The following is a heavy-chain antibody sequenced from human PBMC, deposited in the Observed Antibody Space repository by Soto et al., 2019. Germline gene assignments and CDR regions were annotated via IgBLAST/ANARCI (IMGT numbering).Heavy chain of an antibody. V-gene: IGHV3-43*01. CDR2: ISWDGGST. CDR1: GFTFDDYT. J-gene: IGHJ4*02. Sequence: EVQLVESGGVVVQPGGSLRLSCAASGFTFDDYTMHWVRQATGKGLEWVSLISWDGGSTYYADSVKGRFTISRDNSKNSLYLQMNSLRTEDTALYYCAKESYGRKGAFDFWGQGTLVTVSS. CDR3: AKESYGRKGAFDF. D-gene: IGHD3-10*01.